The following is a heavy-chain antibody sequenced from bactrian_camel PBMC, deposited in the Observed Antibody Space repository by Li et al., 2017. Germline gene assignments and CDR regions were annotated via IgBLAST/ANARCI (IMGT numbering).Heavy chain of an antibody. CDR1: GFTFSDYW. V-gene: IGHV3S1*01. CDR3: VGDPPGSVWFEY. D-gene: IGHD6*01. CDR2: INSVGSTT. J-gene: IGHJ4*01. Sequence: HVQLVESGGGLVQPGGSLRLSCAASGFTFSDYWMYWVRQAPGKGLEWVSTINSVGSTTYYADSMKGRFTVSRDNAKNTVYLQMNSQKSEDTAVYFCVGDPPGSVWFEYWGQGTQVTVS.